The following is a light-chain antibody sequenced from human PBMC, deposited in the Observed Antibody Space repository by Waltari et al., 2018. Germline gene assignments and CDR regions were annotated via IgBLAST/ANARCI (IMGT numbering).Light chain of an antibody. CDR3: QQLSTYPLN. Sequence: IQLTQSPSSLSASVGDRVTITCRASQGISSYLGWYQQKPGRAPKLLLYEASNLYSGVPSRFSGSGSGTDFTLTISSLQPEDFATYFCQQLSTYPLNFGGGTKVE. V-gene: IGKV1-9*01. J-gene: IGKJ4*01. CDR1: QGISSY. CDR2: EAS.